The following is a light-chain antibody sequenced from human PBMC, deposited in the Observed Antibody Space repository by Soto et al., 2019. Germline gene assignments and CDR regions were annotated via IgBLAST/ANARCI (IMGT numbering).Light chain of an antibody. CDR3: QQYDRASWT. CDR2: RAS. J-gene: IGKJ1*01. V-gene: IGKV1-5*03. Sequence: DIQMTQSPSTLSASVGDRVIITCRASQSISSWLAWYQQKPGKAPNLLIYRASTLKSGIPSRFSGSGSGTEFTLTIRSLQPDDFATYYCQQYDRASWTFGPGTKVKVK. CDR1: QSISSW.